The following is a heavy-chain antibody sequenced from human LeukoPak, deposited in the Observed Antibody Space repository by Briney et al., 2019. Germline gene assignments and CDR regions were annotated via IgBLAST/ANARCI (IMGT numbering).Heavy chain of an antibody. J-gene: IGHJ6*02. V-gene: IGHV3-23*01. Sequence: GGSLRLSCAASGFRFTDYSMSWVRQAPGKGLEWVAGLGRSGEYKYYADSVKGRFTISRDNSKDTVSLQVNSLRAEDSAIYFCVKDRPCETCMPMDAWGQGTRVTVSS. CDR2: LGRSGEYK. D-gene: IGHD2-2*01. CDR1: GFRFTDYS. CDR3: VKDRPCETCMPMDA.